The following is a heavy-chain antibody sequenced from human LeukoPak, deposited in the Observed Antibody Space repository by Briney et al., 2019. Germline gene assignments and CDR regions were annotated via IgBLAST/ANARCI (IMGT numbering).Heavy chain of an antibody. D-gene: IGHD6-19*01. Sequence: ASVKVSCKASGRTFSSYAISWVRQAPGQGLEWMGGIIPIFGTANYAQKFQGRVTITADESTSTAYMELSSLRSEDTAVYYCATPRGCSSGWHFDYWGQGTLVTVSS. CDR3: ATPRGCSSGWHFDY. CDR1: GRTFSSYA. V-gene: IGHV1-69*13. CDR2: IIPIFGTA. J-gene: IGHJ4*02.